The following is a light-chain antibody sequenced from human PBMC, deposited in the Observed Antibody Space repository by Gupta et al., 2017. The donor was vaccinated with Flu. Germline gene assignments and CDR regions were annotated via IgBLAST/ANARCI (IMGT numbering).Light chain of an antibody. CDR3: QQRSNWPPGGT. V-gene: IGKV3-11*01. CDR2: DAS. J-gene: IGKJ3*01. Sequence: ILSLSPGERATLSCRASQSVSSYLAWYQQKPGQAPRLLIYDASNRATGIPARFSGSGSGTDFTLTISSLEPEDFAVYYCQQRSNWPPGGTFGPGTKVDIK. CDR1: QSVSSY.